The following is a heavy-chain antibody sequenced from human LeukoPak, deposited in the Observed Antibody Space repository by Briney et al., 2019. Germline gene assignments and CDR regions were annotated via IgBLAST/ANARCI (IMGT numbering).Heavy chain of an antibody. V-gene: IGHV4-39*07. J-gene: IGHJ6*03. CDR1: GGSISSSSYY. CDR2: IYYSGST. CDR3: ARDSYSSSSAYYYYYMDV. Sequence: ASETLSLTCAVSGGSISSSSYYWGWIRQPPGKGLEWIGNIYYSGSTSYNPSLKSRVTISVDTSKNQFSLNLTSVTAADTAIYYCARDSYSSSSAYYYYYMDVWAMGPRSPSP. D-gene: IGHD6-6*01.